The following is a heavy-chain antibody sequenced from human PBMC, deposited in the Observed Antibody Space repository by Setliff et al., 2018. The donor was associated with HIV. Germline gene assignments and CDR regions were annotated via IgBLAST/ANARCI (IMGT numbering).Heavy chain of an antibody. CDR2: INGDGDSK. CDR3: GKDYTRTFWEYNWYDL. Sequence: GESLKISCVASGFTFNYHAMTWVRQAPGRGLEWVSGINGDGDSKYYADSVKGRFTISRDNSKDTLYLQMNDLRAEDTALYYCGKDYTRTFWEYNWYDLWGQGTQVTVS. J-gene: IGHJ5*02. CDR1: GFTFNYHA. D-gene: IGHD3-3*01. V-gene: IGHV3-23*01.